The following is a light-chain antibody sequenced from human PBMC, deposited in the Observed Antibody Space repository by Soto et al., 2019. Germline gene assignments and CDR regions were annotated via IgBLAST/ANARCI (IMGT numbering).Light chain of an antibody. CDR3: QYYDHSPVT. V-gene: IGKV3-20*01. J-gene: IGKJ4*01. CDR2: AAS. CDR1: HYVSSDF. Sequence: EIVLTQSPGTLSLSPGERATLSCRASHYVSSDFLAWYQQRPGQAPRLRIFAASRRATGFPDRFRGSGSGIDFTLSVRSLEPEDFAVYYCQYYDHSPVTFGGGNKVEI.